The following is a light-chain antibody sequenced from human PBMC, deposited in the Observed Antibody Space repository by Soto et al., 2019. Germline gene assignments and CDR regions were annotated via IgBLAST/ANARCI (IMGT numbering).Light chain of an antibody. Sequence: QSALTQPASVSGSPGQSITISCSGSISDVGSSGPVSWYQHHPGQVPKLIIYEGSRRPSGVSSRFSGSKTGNTASLTITGLQAEDEANYYCCSYLGDRTYVLGPGNQGX. CDR2: EGS. CDR1: ISDVGSSGP. CDR3: CSYLGDRTYV. V-gene: IGLV2-23*01. J-gene: IGLJ1*01.